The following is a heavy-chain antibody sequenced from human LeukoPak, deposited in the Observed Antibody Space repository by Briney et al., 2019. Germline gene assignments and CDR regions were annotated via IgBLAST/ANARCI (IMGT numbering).Heavy chain of an antibody. J-gene: IGHJ3*02. D-gene: IGHD6-13*01. CDR3: ARSFSSSWPWDAFDI. V-gene: IGHV3-13*01. CDR1: GFTFSSYD. Sequence: PEGSLRLSCAASGFTFSSYDMHWVRQATGKGLEWVSAIGTAGDTYYPGSVKGRFTISRENAKNSLYLQMNSLRAEDTAVYYCARSFSSSWPWDAFDIWGQGTMVTVSS. CDR2: IGTAGDT.